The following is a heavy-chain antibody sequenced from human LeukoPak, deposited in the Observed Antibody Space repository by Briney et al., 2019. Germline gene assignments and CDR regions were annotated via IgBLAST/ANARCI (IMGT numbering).Heavy chain of an antibody. CDR1: GGSMSSYY. Sequence: SETLSLTCTVSGGSMSSYYWSWIRQPAGKELEWIGRIYSSGSTNYNPSLKSRVTMSVDTSKNQFSLKLSSVTAADTAVYYCARRITGTTSDSFDYWGQGTLVTVSS. D-gene: IGHD1-20*01. J-gene: IGHJ4*02. V-gene: IGHV4-4*07. CDR2: IYSSGST. CDR3: ARRITGTTSDSFDY.